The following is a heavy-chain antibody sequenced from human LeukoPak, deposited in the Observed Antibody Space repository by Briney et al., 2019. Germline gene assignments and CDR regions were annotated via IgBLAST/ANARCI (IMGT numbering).Heavy chain of an antibody. J-gene: IGHJ4*02. V-gene: IGHV3-30*02. D-gene: IGHD3-10*01. CDR1: GFNLSNYN. CDR2: IGYDGRNK. Sequence: GGSLRLSCAASGFNLSNYNMNWVRQAPGKGLEWVTFIGYDGRNKYYADSVKGRFTISRDNSKNTLYLQMNSLRAEDTAVYYCAKDNAYYYADYWGQGTLVTVSS. CDR3: AKDNAYYYADY.